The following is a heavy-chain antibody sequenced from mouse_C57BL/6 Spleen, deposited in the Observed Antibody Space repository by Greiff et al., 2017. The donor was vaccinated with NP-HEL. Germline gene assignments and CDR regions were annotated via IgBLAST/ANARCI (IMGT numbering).Heavy chain of an antibody. V-gene: IGHV1-55*01. CDR2: IYPGSGST. J-gene: IGHJ2*01. CDR1: GYTFTSYW. Sequence: QVQLQQPGAELVKPGASVKMSCTASGYTFTSYWITWVKQRPGQGLGWIGDIYPGSGSTNYNEKFKSKATLTVDTSSSTAYMQRSSLTSEDAAVYYCARDWPPFGYWGQGTTLTVSS. CDR3: ARDWPPFGY. D-gene: IGHD4-1*01.